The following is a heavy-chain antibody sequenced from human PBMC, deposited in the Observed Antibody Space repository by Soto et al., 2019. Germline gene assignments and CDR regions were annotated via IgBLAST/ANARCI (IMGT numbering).Heavy chain of an antibody. CDR1: GITFSGNG. CDR3: ARGMGITATGRYDY. V-gene: IGHV3-48*01. D-gene: IGHD6-13*01. J-gene: IGHJ4*02. CDR2: IASSSSTI. Sequence: EVQLVESGGGSVQPGGSLRLSCAASGITFSGNGMNWVRQAPGKGLEWVSDIASSSSTIYYADSVKGRFTISRDNAKNPLYLQMNRLSVDDTAVYYCARGMGITATGRYDYWGQGILVTVSS.